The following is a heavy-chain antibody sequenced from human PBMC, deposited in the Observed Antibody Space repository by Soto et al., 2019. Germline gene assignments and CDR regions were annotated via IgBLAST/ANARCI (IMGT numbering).Heavy chain of an antibody. CDR1: GFTFSSYA. CDR2: ISGSGGST. Sequence: GGSLRLSCAASGFTFSSYAMSWVRQAPGKGLEWVSAISGSGGSTYYADSVKGRFTISRDNSKNTLYLQMNSLRAEDTAVYYCAKDRIRAIISREPGPHWFDPWGQGTLVTVSS. V-gene: IGHV3-23*01. CDR3: AKDRIRAIISREPGPHWFDP. D-gene: IGHD1-26*01. J-gene: IGHJ5*02.